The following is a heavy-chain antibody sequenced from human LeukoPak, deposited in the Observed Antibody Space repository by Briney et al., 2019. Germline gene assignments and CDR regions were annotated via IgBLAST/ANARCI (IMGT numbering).Heavy chain of an antibody. Sequence: GGSLRLSCAASGFTFSNSAMSWVRQAPGKGLEWVSTISGSGRGSNTYYADSLKGRFTISRDNSKNTLYLQMNSLRAEDTAVYYCAKSGYNRFDYWGQGTLVTVSS. CDR2: ISGSGRGSNT. V-gene: IGHV3-23*01. D-gene: IGHD5-24*01. J-gene: IGHJ4*02. CDR3: AKSGYNRFDY. CDR1: GFTFSNSA.